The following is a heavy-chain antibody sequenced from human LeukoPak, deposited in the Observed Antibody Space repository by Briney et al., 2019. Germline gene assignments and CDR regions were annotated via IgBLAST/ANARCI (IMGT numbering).Heavy chain of an antibody. V-gene: IGHV3-23*01. CDR1: GFTFNSYA. Sequence: GGSLRLSCAASGFTFNSYAMNWVRQAPGKGLEWVSAISGGGGSTYYADSVKGRLTISRDNSKNTLHLQMNSLRAEDTAVYYCARFEYSSSSGAFDIWGQGTMVTVSS. J-gene: IGHJ3*02. CDR3: ARFEYSSSSGAFDI. CDR2: ISGGGGST. D-gene: IGHD6-6*01.